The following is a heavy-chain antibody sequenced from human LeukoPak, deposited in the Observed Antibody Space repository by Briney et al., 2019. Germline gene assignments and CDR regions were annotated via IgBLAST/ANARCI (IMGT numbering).Heavy chain of an antibody. CDR3: AGQRAVSGSYAFDI. Sequence: GGSLRLSCAASGFTFSSYSMNWVRQAPGKGLEWVSSISSSSSYIYYADSVKGRFTISRDNAKNSLYLQMNSLRAEDTAVYYCAGQRAVSGSYAFDIWGQGTVVTVSS. J-gene: IGHJ3*02. CDR2: ISSSSSYI. V-gene: IGHV3-21*01. D-gene: IGHD3-10*01. CDR1: GFTFSSYS.